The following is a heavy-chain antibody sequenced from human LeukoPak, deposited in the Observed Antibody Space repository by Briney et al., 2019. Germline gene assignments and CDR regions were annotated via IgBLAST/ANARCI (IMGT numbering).Heavy chain of an antibody. V-gene: IGHV4-4*07. CDR3: AGGDSSSWYRYFDY. CDR1: GGSISSYY. D-gene: IGHD6-13*01. CDR2: IYTSGST. J-gene: IGHJ4*02. Sequence: PSETLSLTCTVSGGSISSYYWSWIRQPAGKGLEWIGRIYTSGSTNYNPSLKSRLTMSVDTSKNQFSLKLTSVTAADTAVYYCAGGDSSSWYRYFDYWGQGTLVTVSS.